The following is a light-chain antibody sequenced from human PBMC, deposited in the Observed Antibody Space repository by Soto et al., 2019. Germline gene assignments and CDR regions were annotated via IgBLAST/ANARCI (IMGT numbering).Light chain of an antibody. CDR3: QQYNDWWT. CDR1: QSVSNN. CDR2: GAS. J-gene: IGKJ1*01. V-gene: IGKV3-15*01. Sequence: EIVLTPSPGTLSFSPVYSSPLSFRASQSVSNNLTWYQQKPGQPPRLLIYGASTRATGVPGRFSGSGSGTEFTLTISSLQSEDFAVYYCQQYNDWWTFGQGTKVDIK.